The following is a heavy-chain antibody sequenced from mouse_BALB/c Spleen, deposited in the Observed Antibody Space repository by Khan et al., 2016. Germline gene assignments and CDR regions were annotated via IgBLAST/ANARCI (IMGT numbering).Heavy chain of an antibody. V-gene: IGHV9-3-1*01. CDR3: ATYRYYDGSSRYFDV. D-gene: IGHD1-1*01. CDR2: INTYSGES. Sequence: QIQLVQSGPELKKPGKTVKISCKASGYTFTNYGMNWVKQAPGKGLKWMGWINTYSGESTYADDFKGRFAFSLETSANTAYLQINNLKNDDTATYFCATYRYYDGSSRYFDVWGAGTTVTVSS. CDR1: GYTFTNYG. J-gene: IGHJ1*01.